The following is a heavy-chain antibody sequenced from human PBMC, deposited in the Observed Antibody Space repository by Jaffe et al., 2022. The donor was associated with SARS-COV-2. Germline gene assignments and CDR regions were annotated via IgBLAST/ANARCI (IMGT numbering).Heavy chain of an antibody. CDR3: VRDRHYRDSRMFDS. V-gene: IGHV3-11*01. CDR1: GFTFSQFY. J-gene: IGHJ4*02. CDR2: ISSSGSTR. Sequence: QVQLVESGGGLVKPGGSLRLSCTTSGFTFSQFYMAWIRQVPGKGLEWLSFISSSGSTRKYAASVAGRFTISRDSARNSLFLDMNGLTVEDTAVYYCVRDRHYRDSRMFDSWGQGTLVTVSS. D-gene: IGHD4-17*01.